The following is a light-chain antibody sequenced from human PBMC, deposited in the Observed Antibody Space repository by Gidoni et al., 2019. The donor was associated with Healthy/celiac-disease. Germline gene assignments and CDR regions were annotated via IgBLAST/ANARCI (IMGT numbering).Light chain of an antibody. CDR2: EVS. Sequence: LTQPASVSGSPGQSITISCTGTSSDVGSYNLVSWYQQHPGNAPKLIIYEVSKRPSGVSNRFSGSKSGNTASLTISGLQAEDEADYYCCSYAGSSTYVFGTGTKVTVL. J-gene: IGLJ1*01. V-gene: IGLV2-23*02. CDR3: CSYAGSSTYV. CDR1: SSDVGSYNL.